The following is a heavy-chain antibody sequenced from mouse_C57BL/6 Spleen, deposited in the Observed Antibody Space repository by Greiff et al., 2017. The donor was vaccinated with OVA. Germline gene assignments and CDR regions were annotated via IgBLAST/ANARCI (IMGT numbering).Heavy chain of an antibody. D-gene: IGHD2-5*01. CDR1: GYTFTSYW. CDR3: ARVTYYSNYVSDYFDY. V-gene: IGHV1-72*01. CDR2: IDPNSGGT. J-gene: IGHJ2*01. Sequence: QVQLQQPGAELVKPGASVKLSCKASGYTFTSYWMHWVKQRPGRGLEWIGRIDPNSGGTKYNEKFKSKATLTVDKPSSTAYMQLSSLTSEDSAVYYCARVTYYSNYVSDYFDYWGQGTTLTVSS.